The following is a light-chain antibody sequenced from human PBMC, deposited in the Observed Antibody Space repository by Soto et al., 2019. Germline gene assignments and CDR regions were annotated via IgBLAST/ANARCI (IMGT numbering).Light chain of an antibody. CDR1: QGSSTW. Sequence: DIQMTQSPSTLSASVGDRVTITCRASQGSSTWLAWYQQKPGKAPKLLIYKASSLEGGVPSRFSGSGSGTEFNITVSSLQPDDFATYYCQQYNTYPLTFGGGTTVEIK. CDR3: QQYNTYPLT. V-gene: IGKV1-5*03. CDR2: KAS. J-gene: IGKJ4*01.